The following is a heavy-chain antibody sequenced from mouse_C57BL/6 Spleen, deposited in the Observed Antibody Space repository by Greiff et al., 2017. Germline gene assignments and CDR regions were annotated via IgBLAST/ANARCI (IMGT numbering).Heavy chain of an antibody. D-gene: IGHD1-1*01. CDR2: INPYNGGT. CDR3: AKYYCISYDYAMDY. J-gene: IGHJ4*01. CDR1: GYTFTDYY. V-gene: IGHV1-19*01. Sequence: VQLQQSGPVLVKPGASVQMSCKASGYTFTDYYMNWVKQSHGKSLEWIGVINPYNGGTSSNQKFKGKATLTVDKSSIKAYMELNSRTSEDSAFYYCAKYYCISYDYAMDYWGQGTSVTVSS.